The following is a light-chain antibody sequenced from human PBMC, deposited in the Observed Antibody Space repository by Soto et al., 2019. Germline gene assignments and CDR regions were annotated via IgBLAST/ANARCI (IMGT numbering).Light chain of an antibody. CDR3: QQYNDWPRT. CDR1: QSVSSY. J-gene: IGKJ1*01. CDR2: GAF. V-gene: IGKV3-15*01. Sequence: EIVMTQSPATLSVSPGERATLSCRAIQSVSSYLAWYQQKPGQAPRLLIYGAFTRATGMPARFSGSGSGTEFTLTISSLQSEDFAVYYCQQYNDWPRTFGQGTKVEIK.